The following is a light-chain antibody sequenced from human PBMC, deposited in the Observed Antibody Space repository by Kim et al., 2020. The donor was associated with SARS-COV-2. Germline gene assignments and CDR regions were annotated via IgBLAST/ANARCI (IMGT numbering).Light chain of an antibody. CDR1: QSVSSY. J-gene: IGKJ2*01. Sequence: APGERATPSCRASQSVSSYLAWYQQKPGQAPRLLIYDASNRATGIPARFSGSGSGTDFTLTISSLEPEDFAVYYCQQRSNWPPYTFGQGTKLEI. CDR3: QQRSNWPPYT. CDR2: DAS. V-gene: IGKV3-11*01.